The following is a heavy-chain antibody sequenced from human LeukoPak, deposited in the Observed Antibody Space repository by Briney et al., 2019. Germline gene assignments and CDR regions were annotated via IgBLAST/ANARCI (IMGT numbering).Heavy chain of an antibody. Sequence: PGGFLRLSCAASAFTFSSHWMNWVRQAPGKGLEWVANIKQDGSEKYYVESVKGRFTISRDNAKNSLYLQMNSLRAEDTAVYYCARARYLDSWGQGTLATVSS. CDR3: ARARYLDS. CDR1: AFTFSSHW. V-gene: IGHV3-7*01. CDR2: IKQDGSEK. J-gene: IGHJ4*02.